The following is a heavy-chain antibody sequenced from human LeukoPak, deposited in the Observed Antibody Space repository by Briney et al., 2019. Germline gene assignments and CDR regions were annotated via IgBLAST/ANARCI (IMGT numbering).Heavy chain of an antibody. J-gene: IGHJ4*02. Sequence: GASVKVSCKASGGTFSSYAISWVRQAPGQGLEWMGGIIPIFGTANYAQKFQGRVTITADKSTSTAYMELSSLRSEDTAVYYCAGARYSSSSFDYWGQGTLVTVSS. CDR2: IIPIFGTA. D-gene: IGHD6-6*01. CDR1: GGTFSSYA. V-gene: IGHV1-69*06. CDR3: AGARYSSSSFDY.